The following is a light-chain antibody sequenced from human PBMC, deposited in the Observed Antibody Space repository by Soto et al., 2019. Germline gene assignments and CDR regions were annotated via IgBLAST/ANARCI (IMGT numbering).Light chain of an antibody. CDR2: DVS. CDR3: SSYTTSGSLV. J-gene: IGLJ2*01. V-gene: IGLV2-14*01. Sequence: QSALTQPASVSGSPGQSITISCTGTSSDVGGYNYVSWYQQHPGKAPKLMIYDVSNRPSGVSNRFSGSKSGNTASLTISGLQAEDEADYYCSSYTTSGSLVFGGGTQLPS. CDR1: SSDVGGYNY.